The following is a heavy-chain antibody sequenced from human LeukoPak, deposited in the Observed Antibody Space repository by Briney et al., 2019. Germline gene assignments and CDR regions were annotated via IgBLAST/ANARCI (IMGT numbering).Heavy chain of an antibody. J-gene: IGHJ4*02. CDR1: EFILSSKS. Sequence: GGSLRLSCVGPEFILSSKSVNWVRQAPGKGLEWVSAISGSGGSTYYADSVKGRFTISRDNSKNTLYLQMNSLRAEDTAVYYCANSYGVGYFDYWGQGTLVTVSS. CDR3: ANSYGVGYFDY. D-gene: IGHD5-18*01. CDR2: ISGSGGST. V-gene: IGHV3-23*01.